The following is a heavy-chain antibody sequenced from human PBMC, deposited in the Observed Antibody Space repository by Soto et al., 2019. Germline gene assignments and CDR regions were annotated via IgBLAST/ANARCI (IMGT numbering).Heavy chain of an antibody. J-gene: IGHJ4*02. V-gene: IGHV2-5*02. D-gene: IGHD3-16*01. CDR1: GFSLITSGVG. Sequence: QITLKESGPTLVKPTQTLTLTCTISGFSLITSGVGVGWIRQPPGKALEWLALIYWDDDKRYSPSLKSRLTITKDTSKHQVALTMTDMDPVDRATYYCAHIVTGCFIWGRGALVTVSS. CDR2: IYWDDDK. CDR3: AHIVTGCFI.